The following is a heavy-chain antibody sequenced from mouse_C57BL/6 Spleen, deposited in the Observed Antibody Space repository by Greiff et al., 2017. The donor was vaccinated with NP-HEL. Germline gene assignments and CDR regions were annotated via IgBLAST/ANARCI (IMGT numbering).Heavy chain of an antibody. CDR3: ARDYYGSPHWYFDV. CDR1: GYTFTGYW. D-gene: IGHD1-1*01. Sequence: VQLQQSGAELMKPGASVKLSCKATGYTFTGYWIEWVKQRPGHGLEWIGEILPGSGSTNHNEKFKGKATFTADTSSNTAYMQLSSLTTEDSAIYYCARDYYGSPHWYFDVWGTGTTVTVSS. V-gene: IGHV1-9*01. CDR2: ILPGSGST. J-gene: IGHJ1*03.